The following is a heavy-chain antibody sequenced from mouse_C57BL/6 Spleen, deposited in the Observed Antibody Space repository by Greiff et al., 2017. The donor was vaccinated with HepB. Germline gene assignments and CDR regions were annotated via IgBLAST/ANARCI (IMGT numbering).Heavy chain of an antibody. CDR1: GYTFTDYY. D-gene: IGHD1-1*01. CDR3: ARCPFYYYGSSYAMDY. V-gene: IGHV1-76*01. J-gene: IGHJ4*01. CDR2: IYPGSGNT. Sequence: QVTLKVSGAELVRPGASVKLSCKASGYTFTDYYINWVKQRPGQGLEWIARIYPGSGNTYYNEKFKGKATLTAEKSSSTAYMQLSSLTSEDSAVYFCARCPFYYYGSSYAMDYWGQGTSVTVSS.